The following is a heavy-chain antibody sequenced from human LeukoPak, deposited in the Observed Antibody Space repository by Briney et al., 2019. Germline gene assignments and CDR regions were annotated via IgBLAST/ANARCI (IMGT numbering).Heavy chain of an antibody. CDR1: GYSFTSYG. CDR2: INPSGGST. J-gene: IGHJ4*02. D-gene: IGHD3-22*01. CDR3: ARTPNYYDSSGYDMGDY. V-gene: IGHV1-46*01. Sequence: GASVKVSCKASGYSFTSYGISWVRQAPGQGLEWMGIINPSGGSTSYAQKFQGRVTMTRDTSTSTVYMELSSLRSEDTAVYYCARTPNYYDSSGYDMGDYWGQGTLVTVSS.